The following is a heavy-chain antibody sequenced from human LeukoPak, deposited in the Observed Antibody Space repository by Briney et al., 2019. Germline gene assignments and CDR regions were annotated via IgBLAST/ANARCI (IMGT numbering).Heavy chain of an antibody. Sequence: GASVKVSCKASGYTFTGYYMHWVRQAPGQGLEWMGWINPNSGGTNYAQKFQGWVTMTRDTSISTAYMELSRLRSDDTAVYYCARGTVVVPAAPPNGGFDPWGQGTLVTVSS. CDR3: ARGTVVVPAAPPNGGFDP. D-gene: IGHD2-2*01. CDR1: GYTFTGYY. CDR2: INPNSGGT. J-gene: IGHJ5*02. V-gene: IGHV1-2*04.